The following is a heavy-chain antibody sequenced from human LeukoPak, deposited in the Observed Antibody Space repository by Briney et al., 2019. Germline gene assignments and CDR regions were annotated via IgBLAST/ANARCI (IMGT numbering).Heavy chain of an antibody. Sequence: PGGSLRLSCTASGFTFSSYAMSWVRQAPGKGLGWVSRIKSDGSSTSYADSVKGRFTISRDNAKNTLYLQMNSLRAEDTAVYYCARGYYYDSSGSVAPFDYWGQGSQVTVSS. CDR1: GFTFSSYA. J-gene: IGHJ4*02. CDR2: IKSDGSST. D-gene: IGHD3-22*01. V-gene: IGHV3-74*01. CDR3: ARGYYYDSSGSVAPFDY.